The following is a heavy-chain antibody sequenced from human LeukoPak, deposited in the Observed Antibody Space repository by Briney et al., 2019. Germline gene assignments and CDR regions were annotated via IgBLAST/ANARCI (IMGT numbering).Heavy chain of an antibody. V-gene: IGHV4-30-2*01. Sequence: PSETLSLTCAVSGGSISSGGYSWSWIRQPPGKGLEWIGYIYHSGSTYYNPSLKSRVTISVDRSKNQFSLKLSSVTAADTAVYYCARGMSPGDPVDYWGQGTLVTVSS. J-gene: IGHJ4*02. CDR3: ARGMSPGDPVDY. CDR1: GGSISSGGYS. CDR2: IYHSGST. D-gene: IGHD2-2*01.